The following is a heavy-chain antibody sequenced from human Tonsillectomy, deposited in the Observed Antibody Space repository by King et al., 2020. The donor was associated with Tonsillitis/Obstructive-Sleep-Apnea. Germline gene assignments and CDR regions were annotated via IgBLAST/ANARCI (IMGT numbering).Heavy chain of an antibody. CDR3: ARVRRGSFEHYYFYMDV. CDR1: GYTFNTYG. V-gene: IGHV1-18*01. J-gene: IGHJ6*03. Sequence: VQSGTEVKMPGASVTVSCRASGYTFNTYGISWVRQAPGQGLEWVGWISTFNGRTEYAQRLQGRVTLTTDTSTSTAYMEMRNLRSDDTAVYFCARVRRGSFEHYYFYMDVWGKGTTVAVSS. CDR2: ISTFNGRT. D-gene: IGHD3-9*01.